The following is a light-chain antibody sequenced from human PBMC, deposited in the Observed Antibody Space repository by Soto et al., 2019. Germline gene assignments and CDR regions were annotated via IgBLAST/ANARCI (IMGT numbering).Light chain of an antibody. CDR1: QSVSIN. CDR3: QQFTNWPLT. CDR2: GAS. Sequence: EIVMTQSPATLSVSPGERATLSCRASQSVSINLAWYQQKPGQAPRLLIYGASTRAAGIPARFSGSGSGTEFTLTISSLQSEDLAVYYCQQFTNWPLTFGGGTKVEIK. V-gene: IGKV3-15*01. J-gene: IGKJ4*01.